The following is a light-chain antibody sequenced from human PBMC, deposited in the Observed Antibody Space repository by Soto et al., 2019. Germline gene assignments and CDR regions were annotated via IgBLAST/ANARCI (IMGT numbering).Light chain of an antibody. J-gene: IGLJ1*01. V-gene: IGLV3-9*01. CDR1: NIGSYN. CDR2: RDS. Sequence: SYELTQPLSGSVALGQTATVTCGGDNIGSYNVHWYQQKPGQAPVLVIYRDSNRPSGIPDRFSGSNSGNTATLTISRAQPGDEADYFCQVWDSSLEVFGTGTKVTVL. CDR3: QVWDSSLEV.